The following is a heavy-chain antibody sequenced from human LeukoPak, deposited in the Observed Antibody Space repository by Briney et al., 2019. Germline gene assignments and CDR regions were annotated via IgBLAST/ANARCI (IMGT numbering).Heavy chain of an antibody. Sequence: ASVKVSCKVSGYTLTELSMHWMRQATGQGLEWMGWMNPNSGNTGYAQKFQDRVTMTRNTSIKTAYMELSSLRSEDMAVYYCARGFRDSSGRKPDYWGQGTLVTVSS. CDR2: MNPNSGNT. CDR3: ARGFRDSSGRKPDY. CDR1: GYTLTELS. V-gene: IGHV1-8*01. D-gene: IGHD3-22*01. J-gene: IGHJ4*02.